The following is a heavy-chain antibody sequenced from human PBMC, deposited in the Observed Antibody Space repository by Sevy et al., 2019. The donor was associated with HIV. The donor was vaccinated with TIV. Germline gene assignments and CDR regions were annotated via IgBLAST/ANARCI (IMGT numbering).Heavy chain of an antibody. CDR2: INPNSGGT. J-gene: IGHJ6*02. Sequence: ASVKVSCKDSGYTFTGYYMHWVRQAPGQGLEWMGWINPNSGGTNYAQKFQGRVTMTRDTSISTAYMELSRLRSDDTAVYYCARELLAVAGTPPFYYYYGMDVWGQGTTVTVSS. V-gene: IGHV1-2*02. D-gene: IGHD6-19*01. CDR3: ARELLAVAGTPPFYYYYGMDV. CDR1: GYTFTGYY.